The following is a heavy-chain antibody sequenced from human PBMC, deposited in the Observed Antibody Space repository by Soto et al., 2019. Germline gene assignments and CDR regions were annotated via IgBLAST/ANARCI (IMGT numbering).Heavy chain of an antibody. CDR3: TADLPDNWFDP. J-gene: IGHJ5*02. Sequence: GGSLRLSCATSRFSFSNAWMNWVRQAPGRGLEWVGRIKSLTDGGATDYAAPVKGRFTITRDDSKDTLYLHMNNLKTEDTAMYFCTADLPDNWFDPWGQGTLVTVSS. D-gene: IGHD3-22*01. CDR2: IKSLTDGGAT. CDR1: RFSFSNAW. V-gene: IGHV3-15*01.